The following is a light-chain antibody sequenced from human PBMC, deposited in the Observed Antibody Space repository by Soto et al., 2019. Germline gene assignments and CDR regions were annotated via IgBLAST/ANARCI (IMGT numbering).Light chain of an antibody. CDR3: QQYGSSPWT. J-gene: IGKJ1*01. CDR1: QSVTSSF. V-gene: IGKV3-20*01. Sequence: EIVLTQSPGTLSLSLGERATLSCRASQSVTSSFLAWYQQKPGQAPRLLIYGASSRATGIPDRFSGSGSGTDFTLTISRLEPEDFAVYYCQQYGSSPWTFSQGTKVEIK. CDR2: GAS.